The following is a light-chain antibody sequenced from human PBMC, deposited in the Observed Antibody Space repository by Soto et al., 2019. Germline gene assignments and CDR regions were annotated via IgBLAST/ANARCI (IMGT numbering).Light chain of an antibody. V-gene: IGLV3-1*01. CDR3: QAWDSSIRVV. Sequence: SYELTQPPSVSVSPGQTASITCSGDKLGDQYTSWYQQKPGQSPVLVIYQDRRRPSGIPERFSGSNSGNTATLTISGTQAMDEADYYCQAWDSSIRVVFGGGTKLTVL. CDR1: KLGDQY. CDR2: QDR. J-gene: IGLJ2*01.